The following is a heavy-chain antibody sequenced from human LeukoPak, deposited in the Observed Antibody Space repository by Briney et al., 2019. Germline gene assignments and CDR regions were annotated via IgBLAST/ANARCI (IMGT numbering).Heavy chain of an antibody. J-gene: IGHJ3*02. V-gene: IGHV4-59*12. CDR3: ARDGITMVRGVKYDAFDI. CDR1: GGSISSYY. CDR2: IYYSGST. Sequence: PSETLSLTCTVSGGSISSYYWSWIRQPPGKGLEWIGYIYYSGSTNYNPSLKSRVTISVDTSKNQFSLKLSFVTAADTAVYYCARDGITMVRGVKYDAFDIWGQGTMVTVSS. D-gene: IGHD3-10*01.